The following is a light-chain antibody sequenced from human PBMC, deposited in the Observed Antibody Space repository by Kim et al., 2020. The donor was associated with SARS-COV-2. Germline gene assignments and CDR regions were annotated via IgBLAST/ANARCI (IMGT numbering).Light chain of an antibody. J-gene: IGKJ1*01. CDR3: QHYNNWPRT. V-gene: IGKV3D-15*01. CDR2: AAS. Sequence: EIVMTQSPVTLSLSPGETATLSCRASQSVSFNLAWFQQKPGQAPRLLIYAASSRATGVPARFSGSGSGTEFTLTISSLQSEDFAFYYCQHYNNWPRTFGQGTKVDIK. CDR1: QSVSFN.